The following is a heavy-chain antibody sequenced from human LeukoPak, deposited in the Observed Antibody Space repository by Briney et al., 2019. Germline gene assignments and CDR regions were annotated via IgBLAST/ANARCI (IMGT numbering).Heavy chain of an antibody. CDR3: AREGYDYDFWSGYYRRFDY. J-gene: IGHJ4*02. V-gene: IGHV4-34*01. CDR2: INHSGST. Sequence: SETLSLTCAVYGGSFSGYYWSWIRQPPGKGLEWIGEINHSGSTNYNPSLKGRVTISVDTSKNQFSLKLSSVTAADTAVYYCAREGYDYDFWSGYYRRFDYWGQGTLVTVSS. D-gene: IGHD3-3*01. CDR1: GGSFSGYY.